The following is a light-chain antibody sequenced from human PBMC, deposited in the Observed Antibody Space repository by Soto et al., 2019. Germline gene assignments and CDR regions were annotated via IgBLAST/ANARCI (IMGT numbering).Light chain of an antibody. Sequence: QSVLIQPASVSASPGQSVTISCTGTSSDVGGYNYVSWYQQHPGKAPKLMIYDVSKRPSGVPDRFSGSKSGNTASLTISGLQAEDEADYYCCSYAGSYYVFGTGTKVSVL. CDR2: DVS. CDR1: SSDVGGYNY. CDR3: CSYAGSYYV. J-gene: IGLJ1*01. V-gene: IGLV2-11*01.